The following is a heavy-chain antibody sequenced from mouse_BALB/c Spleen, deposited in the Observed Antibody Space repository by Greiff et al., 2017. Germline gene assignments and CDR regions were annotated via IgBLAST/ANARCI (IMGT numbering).Heavy chain of an antibody. D-gene: IGHD2-1*01. CDR1: GFTFSDYY. V-gene: IGHV5-4*02. Sequence: EVNLVESGGGLVKPGGSLKLSCAASGFTFSDYYMYWVRQTPEKRLEWVATISDGGSYTYYPDSVKGRFTISRDNAKNNLYLQMSSLKSEDTAMYYCARGYGNYNYAMDYWGQGTSVTVSS. CDR2: ISDGGSYT. CDR3: ARGYGNYNYAMDY. J-gene: IGHJ4*01.